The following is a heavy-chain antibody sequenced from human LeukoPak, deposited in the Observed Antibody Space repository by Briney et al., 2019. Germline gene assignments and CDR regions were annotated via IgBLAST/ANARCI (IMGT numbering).Heavy chain of an antibody. V-gene: IGHV3-23*01. CDR2: ISGSGGST. CDR1: GFTFSSYA. Sequence: PGGSLRLSCAASGFTFSSYAMSWVRQAPGRGLEGVSAISGSGGSTYYADSVKGRFTISRDNSKNTLYLQMNSLRAEDTAVYYCARGPQQLADYWGQGTLVTVSS. J-gene: IGHJ4*02. CDR3: ARGPQQLADY. D-gene: IGHD6-13*01.